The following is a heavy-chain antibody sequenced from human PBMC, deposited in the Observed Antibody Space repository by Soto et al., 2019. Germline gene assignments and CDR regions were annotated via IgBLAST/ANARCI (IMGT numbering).Heavy chain of an antibody. D-gene: IGHD6-13*01. Sequence: SETLSLTCTVSGGSISSYYWSRIRQPAGKGLEWIGRIYTSGSTNYNPSLKSRVTMSVDTSKNQFSLKLSSVTAADTAVYYCARDLIPYVRSSWPLFDHWGQGTLVTVSS. CDR3: ARDLIPYVRSSWPLFDH. V-gene: IGHV4-4*07. J-gene: IGHJ4*02. CDR2: IYTSGST. CDR1: GGSISSYY.